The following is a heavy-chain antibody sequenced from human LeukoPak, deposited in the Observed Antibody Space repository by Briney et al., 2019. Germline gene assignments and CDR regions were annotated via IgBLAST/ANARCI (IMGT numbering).Heavy chain of an antibody. Sequence: GGSLRLSCAASGFTFSSYAMHWVRQAPGKGLEWVSYISSSSSYTNYADSVKGRFTISRDNAKNSLYLQMNSLRAEDTAVYYCARVRYSSSWAWEFDYWGQGTLVTVSS. CDR2: ISSSSSYT. D-gene: IGHD6-13*01. CDR3: ARVRYSSSWAWEFDY. V-gene: IGHV3-21*05. J-gene: IGHJ4*02. CDR1: GFTFSSYA.